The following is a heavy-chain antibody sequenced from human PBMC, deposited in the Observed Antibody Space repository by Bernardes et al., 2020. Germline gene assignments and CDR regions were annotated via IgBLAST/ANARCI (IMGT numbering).Heavy chain of an antibody. J-gene: IGHJ2*01. CDR3: VRVWTATTSSRYFDI. V-gene: IGHV4-38-2*01. CDR2: IYRSGST. CDR1: GYSISSGYY. Sequence: SETLSLTCAVSGYSISSGYYWGWIRPPPGTGLEYIGSIYRSGSTFYNPSLKSRATVSLDPSNNQFSLKLISLTATDTAVYYCVRVWTATTSSRYFDIWGRGTQVTVSS. D-gene: IGHD4-17*01.